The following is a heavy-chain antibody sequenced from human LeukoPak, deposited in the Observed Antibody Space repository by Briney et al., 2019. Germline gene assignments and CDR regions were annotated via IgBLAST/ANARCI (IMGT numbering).Heavy chain of an antibody. CDR2: IKSKTDGGTT. CDR1: GFTFSNAW. J-gene: IGHJ6*02. V-gene: IGHV3-15*01. D-gene: IGHD6-13*01. Sequence: GGSLRLSCAASGFTFSNAWMSWVRQAPGKGVEWVGRIKSKTDGGTTDYAAPVKGRITISRDDSKNTLYLRMNSLKTGDTAVYYCTTGGDSSSWSSSRPEQYYYYGMDVWGQGTTVTVSS. CDR3: TTGGDSSSWSSSRPEQYYYYGMDV.